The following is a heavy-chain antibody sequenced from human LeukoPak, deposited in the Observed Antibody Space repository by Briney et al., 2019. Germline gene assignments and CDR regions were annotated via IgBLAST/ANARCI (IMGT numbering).Heavy chain of an antibody. CDR2: ISGSGGST. J-gene: IGHJ5*02. CDR1: GFTFSSYA. Sequence: GGSLRLSCAASGFTFSSYAMSWVRQAPGKGLEWVSAISGSGGSTYYADSVKGRLTISRDNSKNTLYLQMNSLRAEDTAVYYCAKDEDYYGSGSYYTYNWFDPWGQGTLVTVSS. CDR3: AKDEDYYGSGSYYTYNWFDP. V-gene: IGHV3-23*01. D-gene: IGHD3-10*01.